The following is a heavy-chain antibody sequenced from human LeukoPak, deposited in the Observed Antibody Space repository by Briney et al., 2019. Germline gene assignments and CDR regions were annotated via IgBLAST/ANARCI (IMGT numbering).Heavy chain of an antibody. V-gene: IGHV4-59*01. CDR3: ARGGIAAAGTSVWFDP. J-gene: IGHJ5*02. Sequence: SETLSLTCTVSGGSISSYYWSWIRQPPGKGLEWIGYIYYSGSTNCNPSLKSRVTISVDTSKNQFYLKLSSVTAADTAVYYCARGGIAAAGTSVWFDPWGQGTLVTVSS. CDR1: GGSISSYY. CDR2: IYYSGST. D-gene: IGHD6-13*01.